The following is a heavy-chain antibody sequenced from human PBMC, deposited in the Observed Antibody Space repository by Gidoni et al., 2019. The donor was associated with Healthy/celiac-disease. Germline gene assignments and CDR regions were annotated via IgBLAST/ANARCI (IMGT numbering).Heavy chain of an antibody. CDR1: GYSFTSYW. J-gene: IGHJ4*02. D-gene: IGHD6-19*01. CDR3: ARHFAAVAGTEPMGDY. Sequence: EVQLVQSGAEVKKPGESLRISCKGSGYSFTSYWISWVRQMPGKGLEWMGRIDPSDSYTNYSPSFQGHVTISADKSISTAYLQWSSLKASDTAMYYCARHFAAVAGTEPMGDYWGQGTLVTVSS. CDR2: IDPSDSYT. V-gene: IGHV5-10-1*03.